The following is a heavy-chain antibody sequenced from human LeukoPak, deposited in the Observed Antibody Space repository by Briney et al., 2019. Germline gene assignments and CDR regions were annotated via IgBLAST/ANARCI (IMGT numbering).Heavy chain of an antibody. CDR2: NSAYNGNT. CDR1: GTTLSNYG. V-gene: IGHV1-18*01. CDR3: ARDCSGGTCYLDY. Sequence: GASVKVSCKATGTTLSNYGITWVRQAPGRGLEWMGWNSAYNGNTNYAQKFQGRATMTTDTSTSTAYMELRSLRSDDTALYYCARDCSGGTCYLDYWGQGTLVTVSS. D-gene: IGHD2-15*01. J-gene: IGHJ4*02.